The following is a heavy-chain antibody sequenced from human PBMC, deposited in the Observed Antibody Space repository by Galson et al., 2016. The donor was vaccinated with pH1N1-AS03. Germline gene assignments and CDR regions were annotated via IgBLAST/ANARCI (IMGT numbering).Heavy chain of an antibody. J-gene: IGHJ4*02. CDR1: GGTFSTNG. V-gene: IGHV1-69*04. D-gene: IGHD6-6*01. CDR2: IIPMLGRG. Sequence: SVKVSCKASGGTFSTNGFTWVRQAPGQGLEWMGRIIPMLGRGNYAQKFQGRVTIIADISTSTTYMELINLTSEDTAIYYCARERDSSSSSIFVYWGQGTKVTVSS. CDR3: ARERDSSSSSIFVY.